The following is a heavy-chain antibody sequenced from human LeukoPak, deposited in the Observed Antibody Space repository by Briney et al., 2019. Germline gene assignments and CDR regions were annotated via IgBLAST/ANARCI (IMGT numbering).Heavy chain of an antibody. V-gene: IGHV3-21*05. D-gene: IGHD3-16*01. CDR2: ISRSSSLI. J-gene: IGHJ5*02. CDR3: ARDGINWADR. Sequence: PGGSLRLSCASSGWLFDTIAMNWVRQTPGKGLEWVSYISRSSSLIIYADSVKGRFTVSRDNGKNSLYLDMNSLTVEGTGLYYCARDGINWADRWGQGTLVTVSS. CDR1: GWLFDTIA.